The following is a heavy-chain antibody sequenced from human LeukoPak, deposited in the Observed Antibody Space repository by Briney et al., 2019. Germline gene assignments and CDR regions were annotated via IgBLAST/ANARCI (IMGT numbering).Heavy chain of an antibody. J-gene: IGHJ2*01. CDR1: GGSISSSNW. D-gene: IGHD6-13*01. Sequence: SETLSLTCAVSGGSISSSNWWSWVRQPPGKGLEWIGEIYHSGSTNYNPSLKSRVTISVDKSKNQFSLKLGSVTAADTAVYYCARSGYSSSWYYWYFDLWGRGTLVTVSS. V-gene: IGHV4-4*02. CDR2: IYHSGST. CDR3: ARSGYSSSWYYWYFDL.